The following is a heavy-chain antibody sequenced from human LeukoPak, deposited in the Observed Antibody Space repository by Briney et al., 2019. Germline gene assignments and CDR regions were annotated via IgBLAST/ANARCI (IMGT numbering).Heavy chain of an antibody. D-gene: IGHD3-16*01. J-gene: IGHJ6*01. CDR1: GFTFSGYW. CDR2: LNTDGSST. V-gene: IGHV3-74*01. Sequence: GGSQRLSCAASGFTFSGYWMHWVRQVPGKGLVWVSRLNTDGSSTSYADSVKGRFTISRDNAKNTLYLQMNSLRAEDTAVYYCARDDAFRGVAMDVWGQGTTVTVSS. CDR3: ARDDAFRGVAMDV.